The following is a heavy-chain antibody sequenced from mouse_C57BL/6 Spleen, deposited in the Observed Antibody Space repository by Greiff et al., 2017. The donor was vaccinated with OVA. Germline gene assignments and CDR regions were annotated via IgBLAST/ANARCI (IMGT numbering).Heavy chain of an antibody. J-gene: IGHJ4*01. CDR2: INPYNGGT. V-gene: IGHV1-19*01. Sequence: EVHLVESGPVLVKPGASVKMSCKASGYTFTDYYMNWVKQSHGKSLEWIGVINPYNGGTSYNQKFKGKATLTVDKSSSTAYMELNSLTSEDSAVYYCARGYYGSSYAMDYWGQGTSVTVSS. CDR1: GYTFTDYY. CDR3: ARGYYGSSYAMDY. D-gene: IGHD1-1*01.